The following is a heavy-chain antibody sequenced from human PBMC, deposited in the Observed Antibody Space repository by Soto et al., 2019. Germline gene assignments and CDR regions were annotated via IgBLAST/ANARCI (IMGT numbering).Heavy chain of an antibody. CDR1: GGTFSSYA. CDR3: ARYRTGQWLVYYFDY. D-gene: IGHD6-19*01. CDR2: IIPIFGTA. Sequence: SVKVSCKASGGTFSSYAISWVRQAPGQGLEWMGGIIPIFGTANYAQKFQGRVTITADESTSTAYMELSSLRSEDTAVYYCARYRTGQWLVYYFDYWGQGTLVTVSS. J-gene: IGHJ4*02. V-gene: IGHV1-69*13.